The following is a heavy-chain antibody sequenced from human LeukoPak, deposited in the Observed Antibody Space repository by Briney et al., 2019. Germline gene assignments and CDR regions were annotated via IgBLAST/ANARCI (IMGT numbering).Heavy chain of an antibody. CDR1: GGSVSSDSYY. CDR2: IYYSGGT. V-gene: IGHV4-61*01. Sequence: SETLSLTCTVSGGSVSSDSYYWTWIRQPPGKGLEWIGYIYYSGGTNYNPSLKSRLTISLDTSKYQFSLKVNSVTTADTAVYYCARAAVAGDFFDYWGQGTLVTVSS. J-gene: IGHJ4*02. CDR3: ARAAVAGDFFDY. D-gene: IGHD6-19*01.